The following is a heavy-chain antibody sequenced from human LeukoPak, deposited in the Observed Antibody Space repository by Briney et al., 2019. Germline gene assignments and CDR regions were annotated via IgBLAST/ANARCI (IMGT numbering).Heavy chain of an antibody. D-gene: IGHD5-12*01. CDR1: GGTFSSYA. J-gene: IGHJ4*02. CDR2: IIPIFGTA. CDR3: ARGGRVATNDDY. Sequence: SVKVSCKASGGTFSSYAISWVRQAPGQGLEWMGGIIPIFGTANYAQKLQGRVTMTTDTSTSTVYMELRSLRSDDTAVYYCARGGRVATNDDYWGQGTLVTVSS. V-gene: IGHV1-69*05.